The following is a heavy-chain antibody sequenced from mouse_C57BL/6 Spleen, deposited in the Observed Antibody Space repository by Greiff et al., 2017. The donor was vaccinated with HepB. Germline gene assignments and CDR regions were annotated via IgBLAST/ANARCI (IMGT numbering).Heavy chain of an antibody. J-gene: IGHJ3*01. CDR1: GYTFTDYN. CDR3: ASQANWDWFAY. D-gene: IGHD4-1*01. Sequence: EVHLVESGPELVKPGASVKMSCKASGYTFTDYNMHWVKQSHGKSLEWIGYINPNNGGTSYNQKFKGKATLTVNKSSSTAYMELRSLTSEDSAVYYCASQANWDWFAYWGQGTLVTVSA. CDR2: INPNNGGT. V-gene: IGHV1-22*01.